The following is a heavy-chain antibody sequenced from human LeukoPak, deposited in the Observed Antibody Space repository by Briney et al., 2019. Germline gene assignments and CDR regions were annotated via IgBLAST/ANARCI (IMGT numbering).Heavy chain of an antibody. Sequence: PGGSLRLSCAVSEFTFGTSLMTWVRQAPGKGLEWVASVRPDGSEKTYVDSVRGRFTISRDNAKKSLYLQMNSLRAEDTAVYYCATGGATSIYWGQGTLVTVSS. J-gene: IGHJ4*02. CDR3: ATGGATSIY. D-gene: IGHD3-16*01. CDR2: VRPDGSEK. CDR1: EFTFGTSL. V-gene: IGHV3-7*03.